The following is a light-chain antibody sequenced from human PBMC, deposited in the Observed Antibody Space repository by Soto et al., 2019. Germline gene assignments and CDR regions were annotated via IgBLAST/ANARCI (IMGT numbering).Light chain of an antibody. CDR2: KDS. CDR1: VLAKKY. Sequence: SYELTQPSSVSVSPGQTARLTCSGDVLAKKYARWFQQKPGQAPVLVIYKDSERPSGIPERFSGSSSGTTVTLTISGAQVEDEADYYCYSAADNNLGVFGGGTQLTVL. V-gene: IGLV3-27*01. CDR3: YSAADNNLGV. J-gene: IGLJ2*01.